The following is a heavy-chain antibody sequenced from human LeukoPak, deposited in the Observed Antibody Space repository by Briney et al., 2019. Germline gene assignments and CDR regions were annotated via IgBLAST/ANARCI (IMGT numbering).Heavy chain of an antibody. CDR2: IYYSGRT. Sequence: SGALSLTCTVSGGSISSGVYYWSWIRQHPGKGLEWIGYIYYSGRTYYNPSLKSRATISVNTSKNQFSLKLSSVTAADTAVYYCARRRGGYGDPGMDVWGKGTTVTVSS. V-gene: IGHV4-31*03. CDR3: ARRRGGYGDPGMDV. CDR1: GGSISSGVYY. J-gene: IGHJ6*04. D-gene: IGHD4-17*01.